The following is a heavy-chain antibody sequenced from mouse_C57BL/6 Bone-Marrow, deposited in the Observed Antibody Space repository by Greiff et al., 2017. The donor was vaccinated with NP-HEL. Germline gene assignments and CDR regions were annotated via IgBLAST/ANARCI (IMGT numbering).Heavy chain of an antibody. CDR2: IDPSDSYT. J-gene: IGHJ4*01. V-gene: IGHV1-59*01. Sequence: QVQLQQPGAELVRPGTSVKLSCTASGYTFTSYWMPWVKQSPGQGLEWLGVIDPSDSYTNYPQTFKGKATLTVDTSSSTAYMQLSSQTTEDSAVYYCARAYGMDYWGQGTSVTVSS. CDR3: ARAYGMDY. CDR1: GYTFTSYW. D-gene: IGHD1-1*01.